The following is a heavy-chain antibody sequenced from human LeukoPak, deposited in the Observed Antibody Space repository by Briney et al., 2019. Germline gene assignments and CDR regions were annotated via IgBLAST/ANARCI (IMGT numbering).Heavy chain of an antibody. V-gene: IGHV4-4*07. Sequence: SETLSLTCTVSGGSISSYYWSWIRQPAGKGLEWIGRIYTSGSTNYNPSLKSRVTMSVDTSKNQFSLKLSPVTAADTAVYYCAREEPHYDSSGYHEYFQHWGQGTLVTVSS. J-gene: IGHJ1*01. CDR2: IYTSGST. CDR1: GGSISSYY. CDR3: AREEPHYDSSGYHEYFQH. D-gene: IGHD3-22*01.